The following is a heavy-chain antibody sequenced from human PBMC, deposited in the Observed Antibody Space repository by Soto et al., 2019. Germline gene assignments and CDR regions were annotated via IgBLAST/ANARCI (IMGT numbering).Heavy chain of an antibody. J-gene: IGHJ4*02. D-gene: IGHD1-1*01. CDR1: GGSISSGGYY. CDR2: IYYSGST. V-gene: IGHV4-31*03. CDR3: ASQGDGYKWTPFDY. Sequence: QVQLQESGPGLVKPSQTLSLTCTVSGGSISSGGYYWSWIRQHPGKGLEWIGYIYYSGSTYYNPSLKSRVTISVDTSKNQFSLKLSSATAADTAVYYRASQGDGYKWTPFDYWGQGTLVTVSS.